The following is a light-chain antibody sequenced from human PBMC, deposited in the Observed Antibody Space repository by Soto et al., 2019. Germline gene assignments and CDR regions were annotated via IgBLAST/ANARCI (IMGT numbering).Light chain of an antibody. CDR2: DAS. J-gene: IGKJ1*01. CDR1: QTISNY. V-gene: IGKV1-5*01. Sequence: DIQMTQSPSSLSASLGDRVTISCRASQTISNYLNWYQQKPGKAPKLLIYDASSLESGVPSRFSGSGSGTEFTLTISSLQPDDFATYYCQQYNSYWTFGQGTKVDIK. CDR3: QQYNSYWT.